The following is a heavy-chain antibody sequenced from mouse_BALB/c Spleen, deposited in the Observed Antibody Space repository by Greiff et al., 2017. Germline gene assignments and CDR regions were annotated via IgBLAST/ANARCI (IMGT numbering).Heavy chain of an antibody. Sequence: EVMLVESGGGLVQPGGSLRLSCATSGFTFSDFYMEWVRQPPGKRLEWIAASRNKANDYTTEYSASVKGRFIVSRDTSQSILYLQMNALRAEDTAIYYCARVYYDYEFDYWGQGTTLTVSS. J-gene: IGHJ2*01. CDR2: SRNKANDYTT. CDR1: GFTFSDFY. D-gene: IGHD2-4*01. CDR3: ARVYYDYEFDY. V-gene: IGHV7-1*02.